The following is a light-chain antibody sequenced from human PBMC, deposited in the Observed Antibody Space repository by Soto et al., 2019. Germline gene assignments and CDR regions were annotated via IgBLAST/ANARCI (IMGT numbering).Light chain of an antibody. Sequence: EIVMTQSTVTLSVSPGERATLSCRASQSISNHLAWYQQKPGQAPRLLIYGASTRATGIPARFSGSGSGTEFTLTISSLQSEDFAVYYCQQYNNWPPRTFGQGTKLEIK. CDR2: GAS. V-gene: IGKV3-15*01. CDR3: QQYNNWPPRT. CDR1: QSISNH. J-gene: IGKJ2*01.